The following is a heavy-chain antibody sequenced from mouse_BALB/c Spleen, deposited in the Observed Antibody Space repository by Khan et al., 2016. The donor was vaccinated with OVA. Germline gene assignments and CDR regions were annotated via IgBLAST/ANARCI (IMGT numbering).Heavy chain of an antibody. V-gene: IGHV3-2*02. CDR3: ARRYYYGRWYFDD. CDR1: GYSITSDYA. Sequence: EVQLQESGPGLVKPSQSLYLTCTVTGYSITSDYAWYLIRQSSGNKLEWMAYISYSGSTSYNPSLKSRITITRDTSTNQFFMQLNRLTTEDTATYYYARRYYYGRWYFDDWGAGTTVTVSS. D-gene: IGHD1-1*01. CDR2: ISYSGST. J-gene: IGHJ1*01.